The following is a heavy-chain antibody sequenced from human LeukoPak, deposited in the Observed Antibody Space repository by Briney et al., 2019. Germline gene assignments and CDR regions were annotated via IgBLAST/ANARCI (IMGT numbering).Heavy chain of an antibody. CDR1: GFTFSDYY. D-gene: IGHD1-26*01. Sequence: GGSLRLSCAASGFTFSDYYMSWIRQAPGKGLEWVSYISSSGSTIYYADSVKGRFTISRDNAKNSLYLQMNSLRAEDTAVYYCATATSGSYEGHWFDPWGQGTLVTVSS. CDR3: ATATSGSYEGHWFDP. CDR2: ISSSGSTI. V-gene: IGHV3-11*01. J-gene: IGHJ5*02.